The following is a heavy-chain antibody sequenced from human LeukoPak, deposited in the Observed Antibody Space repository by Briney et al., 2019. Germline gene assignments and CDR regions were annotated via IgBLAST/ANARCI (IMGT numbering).Heavy chain of an antibody. Sequence: HPGGSLRLSCAASGFTFSSFAMSWVRQAPGKGLEWVSDISVSGVSTFYADSVKGRFTISRDNSKNTLYLQMNSLRPEDMAVYYCARAYSSGWFFFDYWGQGTLVTVSS. CDR1: GFTFSSFA. J-gene: IGHJ4*02. V-gene: IGHV3-23*01. CDR2: ISVSGVST. D-gene: IGHD6-19*01. CDR3: ARAYSSGWFFFDY.